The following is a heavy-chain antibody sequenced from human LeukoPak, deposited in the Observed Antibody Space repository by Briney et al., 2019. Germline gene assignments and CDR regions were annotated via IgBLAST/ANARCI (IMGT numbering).Heavy chain of an antibody. J-gene: IGHJ6*03. V-gene: IGHV4-34*01. CDR2: INHSGST. CDR1: GGSFSGYY. CDR3: ARDPGVGDSYMDV. D-gene: IGHD3-10*01. Sequence: MSSETLSLTCAVYGGSFSGYYWSWIRQPPGKGLEWIGEINHSGSTNYNPSLKSRVTISVDTSKNQFSLKLSSVTAADTAVYYCARDPGVGDSYMDVWGKGTTVTVSS.